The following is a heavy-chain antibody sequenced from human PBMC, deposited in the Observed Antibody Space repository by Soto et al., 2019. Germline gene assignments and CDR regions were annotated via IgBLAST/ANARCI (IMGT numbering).Heavy chain of an antibody. D-gene: IGHD2-8*01. CDR2: INPKSGGT. CDR3: ARGHSTDCSNGVCSFFYNHEMDV. CDR1: GYSFTDYH. V-gene: IGHV1-2*04. J-gene: IGHJ6*02. Sequence: VKVSCKASGYSFTDYHIHWVRQAPGQGLEWLGRINPKSGGTSTAQKFQGWVTMTRDRSISTVYMELTRLRSDDTAVYFCARGHSTDCSNGVCSFFYNHEMDVWGQGTTVTVSS.